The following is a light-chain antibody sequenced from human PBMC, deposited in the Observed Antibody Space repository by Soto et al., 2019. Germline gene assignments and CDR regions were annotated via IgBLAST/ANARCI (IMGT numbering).Light chain of an antibody. Sequence: QSVLTQPPSVSGAPGQRVTISCTGNNSNLGAGYDVHWYQQLPGAAPKLVIFGNRNRPSGVPERFSGSKSGTSATLGITGLQTGDEADYYCGTWDSSLTAYVFGTGTKLTVL. V-gene: IGLV1-40*01. CDR1: NSNLGAGYD. CDR2: GNR. J-gene: IGLJ1*01. CDR3: GTWDSSLTAYV.